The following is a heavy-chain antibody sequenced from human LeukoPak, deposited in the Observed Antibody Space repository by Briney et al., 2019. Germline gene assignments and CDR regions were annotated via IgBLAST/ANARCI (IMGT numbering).Heavy chain of an antibody. Sequence: GGSLRLSCAASGFTFSSYAMSWVRQAPGKGLEWVSAISGSGDSTYYADSVKGRFTISRDNAKNSLYLQMNSLRAEDTAVYYCARSIGQKYFDYWGQGTLVTVSS. V-gene: IGHV3-23*01. D-gene: IGHD3-22*01. CDR3: ARSIGQKYFDY. CDR1: GFTFSSYA. CDR2: ISGSGDST. J-gene: IGHJ4*02.